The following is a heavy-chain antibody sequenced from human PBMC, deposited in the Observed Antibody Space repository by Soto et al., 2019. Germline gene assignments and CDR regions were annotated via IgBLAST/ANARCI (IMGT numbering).Heavy chain of an antibody. Sequence: QVQLVQSGAEVKKPGASVKVSCKASGYTFTSYDINWVRLATGQGLEWMGWMNPNSGNTAYAQKFQGRVNKTTNTSISTANRELRSLRSEDTGVYYCARIKQDYAVAWGQGTLVTVSS. CDR1: GYTFTSYD. CDR2: MNPNSGNT. J-gene: IGHJ5*02. V-gene: IGHV1-8*01. CDR3: ARIKQDYAVA. D-gene: IGHD3-16*01.